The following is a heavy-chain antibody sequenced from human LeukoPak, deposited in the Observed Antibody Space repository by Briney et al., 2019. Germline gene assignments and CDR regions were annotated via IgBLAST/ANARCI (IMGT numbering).Heavy chain of an antibody. Sequence: GRSLRLSCAASGFTFSSYGMHWVRQAPGKGLEWVAVIWYDGSNKYYADSVKGRFTISRDNSKNTLYLQMNSLRAEDTAAYYCARGSWNYRFMFDPWGQGTLVTVSS. V-gene: IGHV3-33*01. CDR2: IWYDGSNK. D-gene: IGHD1-7*01. CDR1: GFTFSSYG. J-gene: IGHJ5*02. CDR3: ARGSWNYRFMFDP.